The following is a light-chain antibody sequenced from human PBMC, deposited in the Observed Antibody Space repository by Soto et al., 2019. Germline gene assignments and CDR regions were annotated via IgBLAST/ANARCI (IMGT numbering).Light chain of an antibody. CDR1: QIMTSW. CDR2: AAS. Sequence: DIQMTQSPSSVSASVGDTVTINCRASQIMTSWLAWYQQRPGKAPKLLIFAASTLQSGVPSRFSGSGSRTDFTLTITDLQPEDVATYYCKQADTLPITFGQGTRLEI. J-gene: IGKJ5*01. CDR3: KQADTLPIT. V-gene: IGKV1D-12*01.